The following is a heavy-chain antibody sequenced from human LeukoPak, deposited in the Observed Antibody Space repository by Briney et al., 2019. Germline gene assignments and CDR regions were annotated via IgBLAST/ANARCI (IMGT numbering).Heavy chain of an antibody. D-gene: IGHD6-13*01. CDR3: ARDPGAAAGNLWS. CDR1: GFTVSNNF. CDR2: IYSGGNI. V-gene: IGHV3-66*01. J-gene: IGHJ5*02. Sequence: GGSLRLSCVDSGFTVSNNFMTSVRQAPGKGLEWVSLIYSGGNIYYADSVKGRFTISRDGSKNTLYLQMNNVRAEDTAVYYCARDPGAAAGNLWSWGQGTLVTVSS.